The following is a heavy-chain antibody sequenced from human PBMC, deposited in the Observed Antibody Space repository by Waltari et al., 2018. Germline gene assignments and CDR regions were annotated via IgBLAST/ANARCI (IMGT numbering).Heavy chain of an antibody. V-gene: IGHV1-69*13. J-gene: IGHJ4*02. CDR1: GGTFSSYA. Sequence: QVQLVQSGAEVKKPGSSVKVSCKASGGTFSSYAISWVRQAPGQGLEWMGRSIPIFGTANYAQKFQGRVTITADKSTSTAYMELSSLRSEDTAVYYCARAVVGITGTTAPFDYWGQGTLVTVSS. CDR3: ARAVVGITGTTAPFDY. CDR2: SIPIFGTA. D-gene: IGHD1-7*01.